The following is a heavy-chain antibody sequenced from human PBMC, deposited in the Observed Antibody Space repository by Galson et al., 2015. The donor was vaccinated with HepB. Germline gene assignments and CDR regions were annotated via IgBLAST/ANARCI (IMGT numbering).Heavy chain of an antibody. D-gene: IGHD2-21*02. CDR1: GFTFTSSA. Sequence: SVKVSCKASGFTFTSSAVQWVRQARGQRLEWIGWIVVGSGNTNYAQKFQERVTITRDMSTSTAYMELSSLRSEDTAVYYCAADPEVTAGIGYYYYYMDVWGQGTLVTVSS. CDR3: AADPEVTAGIGYYYYYMDV. V-gene: IGHV1-58*01. J-gene: IGHJ6*03. CDR2: IVVGSGNT.